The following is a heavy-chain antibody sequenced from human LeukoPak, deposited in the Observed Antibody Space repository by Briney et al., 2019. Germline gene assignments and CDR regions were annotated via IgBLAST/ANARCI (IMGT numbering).Heavy chain of an antibody. V-gene: IGHV6-1*01. CDR1: GDSVSSNSAA. D-gene: IGHD1-26*01. J-gene: IGHJ4*02. CDR3: TTGSAKMGATSGLEFDY. CDR2: TYYRSKWYN. Sequence: SQTLSLTCAISGDSVSSNSAAWNWIRQSPSRGLEWLGRTYYRSKWYNDYAVSVKSRITINPDTSKNQFSLQLNSVTPEDTAVYYCTTGSAKMGATSGLEFDYWGQGTLITVSS.